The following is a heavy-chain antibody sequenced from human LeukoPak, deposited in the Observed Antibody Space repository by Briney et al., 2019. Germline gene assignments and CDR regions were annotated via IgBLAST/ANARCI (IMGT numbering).Heavy chain of an antibody. V-gene: IGHV4-39*07. CDR2: IYYSGST. CDR3: ARRRDESVLRYFDWSFRNDAFDI. CDR1: GGSISSSSYY. Sequence: SETLSLTCTVSGGSISSSSYYWGWIRQPPGKGLEWIGSIYYSGSTYYNPSLKSRVTISVDTSKNQFSLRLSSVTAADTAVYYCARRRDESVLRYFDWSFRNDAFDIWGQGTMVTVSS. D-gene: IGHD3-9*01. J-gene: IGHJ3*02.